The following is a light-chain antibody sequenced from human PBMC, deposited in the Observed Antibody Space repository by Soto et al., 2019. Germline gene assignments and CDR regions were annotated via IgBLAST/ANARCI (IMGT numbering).Light chain of an antibody. Sequence: DIQMTQSPSSLSASVRDRVTITCRASQSISSYLNWYQHKPGKAXKLLIYAASSLQSGVPSRFSGIVSGTDFTLTISSLQPEDFANYYCQQSYSTPSITFGQGTRLEIK. CDR1: QSISSY. CDR2: AAS. V-gene: IGKV1-39*01. CDR3: QQSYSTPSIT. J-gene: IGKJ5*01.